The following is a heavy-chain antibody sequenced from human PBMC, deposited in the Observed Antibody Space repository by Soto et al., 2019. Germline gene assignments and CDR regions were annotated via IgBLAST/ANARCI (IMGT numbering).Heavy chain of an antibody. Sequence: PSETLSLTCAVYGGSFSGYYWSWIRQPPGKGLEWIGEINHSGSTNYNPSLKSRVTISVDTSKNQFSLKLSSVTAADTAVYYCARGMRKQVRPTDYYYYYFMDVWGKATKVTVSS. D-gene: IGHD2-2*01. CDR3: ARGMRKQVRPTDYYYYYFMDV. V-gene: IGHV4-34*01. J-gene: IGHJ6*03. CDR1: GGSFSGYY. CDR2: INHSGST.